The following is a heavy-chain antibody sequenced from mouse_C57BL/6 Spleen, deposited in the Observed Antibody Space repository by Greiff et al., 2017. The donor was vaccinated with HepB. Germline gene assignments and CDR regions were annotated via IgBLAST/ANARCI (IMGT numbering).Heavy chain of an antibody. Sequence: EVKLMESGGGLVKPGGSLKLSCAASGFTFSDYGMHWVRQAPEKGLEWVAYISSGSSTIYYADTVKGRCTISRDNAKNTLFLQMTSLRSEDTAMYYCARRDYGSSYAMDYWGQGTSVTVSS. CDR3: ARRDYGSSYAMDY. J-gene: IGHJ4*01. D-gene: IGHD1-1*01. V-gene: IGHV5-17*01. CDR1: GFTFSDYG. CDR2: ISSGSSTI.